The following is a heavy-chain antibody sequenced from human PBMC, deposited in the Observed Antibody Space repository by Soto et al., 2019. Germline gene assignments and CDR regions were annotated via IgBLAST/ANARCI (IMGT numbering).Heavy chain of an antibody. CDR2: IHYTGST. J-gene: IGHJ5*02. CDR1: GASVSSGIYY. Sequence: QVQLQESGPGLLRPSQTLSLTCTVSGASVSSGIYYWSWIRQHPGKGLEWIGYIHYTGSTSYNPSLESRFTLSIDTSNNQFSLMLTSVIAADTAVYFCAREGLPSVTTGDLWGQGTLVIVSS. D-gene: IGHD4-17*01. V-gene: IGHV4-31*03. CDR3: AREGLPSVTTGDL.